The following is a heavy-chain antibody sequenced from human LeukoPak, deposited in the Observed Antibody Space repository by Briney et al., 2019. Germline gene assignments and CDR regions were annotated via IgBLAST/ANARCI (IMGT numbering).Heavy chain of an antibody. Sequence: PGGSLRLSCEASGFTVSGNYMSWVRQAPGKRLEWVSGISGSGANSYYADSVKGRFTISRDNSKNTLYLQMNSLRAEDTAVYYCAKSGPHHTDGHNYEYWGQGTLVTVSS. D-gene: IGHD5-24*01. V-gene: IGHV3-53*05. J-gene: IGHJ4*02. CDR1: GFTVSGNY. CDR2: ISGSGANS. CDR3: AKSGPHHTDGHNYEY.